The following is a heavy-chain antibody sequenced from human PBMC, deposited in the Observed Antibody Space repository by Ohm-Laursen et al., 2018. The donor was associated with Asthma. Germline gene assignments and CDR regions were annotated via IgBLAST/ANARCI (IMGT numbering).Heavy chain of an antibody. J-gene: IGHJ6*02. CDR2: ISSSGFTI. D-gene: IGHD6-6*01. CDR1: GFTFSDYY. Sequence: SLRLSCSASGFTFSDYYMSWIRQAPGKGLEWVSFISSSGFTIYYADSVKGRFTISRDNAKNSLYLQMNGLRAEDTAVYYCARGYSSSSLFVLYYYNMDVWGQGTTVTVSS. CDR3: ARGYSSSSLFVLYYYNMDV. V-gene: IGHV3-11*01.